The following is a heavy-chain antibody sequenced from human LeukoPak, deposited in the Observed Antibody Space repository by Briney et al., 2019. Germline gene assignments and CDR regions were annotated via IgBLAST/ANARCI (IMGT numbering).Heavy chain of an antibody. Sequence: IPSETLSLTCTVSGGSISSYYWSWIRQPAGKGLEWIGRIYTSRSTNYNPSLKSRVTMSVDTSKNQFSLKLNSVTAADTAVYYCARDPEFGEDYWGRGTLVTVSS. CDR1: GGSISSYY. J-gene: IGHJ4*02. V-gene: IGHV4-4*07. D-gene: IGHD3-10*01. CDR2: IYTSRST. CDR3: ARDPEFGEDY.